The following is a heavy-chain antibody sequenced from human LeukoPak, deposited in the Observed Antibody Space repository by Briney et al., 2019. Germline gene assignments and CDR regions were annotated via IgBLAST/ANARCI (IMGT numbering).Heavy chain of an antibody. Sequence: GGSLRLSCAASGFTFISYWLTWVRQAPGKGLEWVANIKQDGSEKYYVDSVKGRFTISRDNAKNSLYLQMNSLRAEDTAVYYCARDLDLPYGSGSYAHWGQGTLVTVSS. CDR2: IKQDGSEK. CDR1: GFTFISYW. V-gene: IGHV3-7*01. D-gene: IGHD3-10*01. J-gene: IGHJ4*02. CDR3: ARDLDLPYGSGSYAH.